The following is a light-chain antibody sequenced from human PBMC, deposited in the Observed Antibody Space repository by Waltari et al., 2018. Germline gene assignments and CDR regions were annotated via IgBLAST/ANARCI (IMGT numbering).Light chain of an antibody. V-gene: IGLV1-47*01. CDR2: RNN. J-gene: IGLJ3*02. CDR3: AAWDDSLSGRV. Sequence: QSVLTQPPSASGTPGQRVTISCSGSSPNLGSNYVYWYQQLPGTAPKLLIYRNNRRPSGVPDRFSGSKSGTSASLAISGLRSEDEADYYCAAWDDSLSGRVFGGGTKLTVL. CDR1: SPNLGSNY.